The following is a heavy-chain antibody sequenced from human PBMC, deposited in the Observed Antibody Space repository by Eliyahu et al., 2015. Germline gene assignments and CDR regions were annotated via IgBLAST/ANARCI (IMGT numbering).Heavy chain of an antibody. CDR2: INHSGGF. Sequence: QVHLQQWDAGLLKPSETLSLTCAVYGGSLSGHFWTWIRQPPGKGLEWIGEINHSGGFNYNPSLKSRLTISIDTSKNQFSLKLSSVTAADTAMYYCVRAMWRPLDVWGRGTTVIVSS. D-gene: IGHD3-10*02. V-gene: IGHV4-34*01. J-gene: IGHJ6*02. CDR3: VRAMWRPLDV. CDR1: GGSLSGHF.